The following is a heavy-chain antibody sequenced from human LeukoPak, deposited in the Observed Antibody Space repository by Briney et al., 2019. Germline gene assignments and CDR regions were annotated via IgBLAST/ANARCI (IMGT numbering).Heavy chain of an antibody. D-gene: IGHD3-22*01. Sequence: SQTLSLTCTVSGGSVSSGSYYWSWIRQPAGKGLEWIGRIYTSGSTNYNPSLKSRVTMSVDTSKNQFSLKLSSVTAAGTAVYYCARDQYYYDSSGYYYLESYYFDYWGQGTLVTVSS. CDR3: ARDQYYYDSSGYYYLESYYFDY. CDR1: GGSVSSGSYY. V-gene: IGHV4-61*02. J-gene: IGHJ4*02. CDR2: IYTSGST.